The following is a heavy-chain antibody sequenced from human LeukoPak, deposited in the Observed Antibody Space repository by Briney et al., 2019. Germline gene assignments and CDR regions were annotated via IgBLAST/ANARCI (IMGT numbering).Heavy chain of an antibody. CDR1: GFTFSSYG. V-gene: IGHV3-33*06. J-gene: IGHJ4*02. CDR2: IWNDGSSK. D-gene: IGHD3-9*01. CDR3: AKVEGFDYDILTGYLGY. Sequence: PGGSLRLSCAASGFTFSSYGIHWVRQTPGKGLEWVALIWNDGSSKYYAESVKGRFTISRDNSKNTLYLQMNSLRAEDTAVYYCAKVEGFDYDILTGYLGYWGQGTLVTVSS.